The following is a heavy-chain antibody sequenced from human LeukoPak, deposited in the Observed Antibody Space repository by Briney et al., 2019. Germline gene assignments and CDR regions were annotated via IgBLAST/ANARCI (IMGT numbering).Heavy chain of an antibody. V-gene: IGHV3-48*01. Sequence: GGSLRLSCAASGFTFSSYSMNWVRQAPGKGLEWVPYITGSSSTIYYADSVKGRFTISRDNAKNSLYLQMSSLRAEDTAVYYCATAYWDYWGQGTLVTVSS. CDR3: ATAYWDY. J-gene: IGHJ4*02. CDR1: GFTFSSYS. CDR2: ITGSSSTI. D-gene: IGHD2-8*02.